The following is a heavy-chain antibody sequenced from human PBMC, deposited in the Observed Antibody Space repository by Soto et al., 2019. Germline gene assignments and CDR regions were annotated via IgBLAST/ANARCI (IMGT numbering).Heavy chain of an antibody. V-gene: IGHV1-3*01. CDR2: INAGNGNT. CDR1: GYTFTSYA. CDR3: AREPNESYYFDY. J-gene: IGHJ4*02. Sequence: ASVKVSCKASGYTFTSYAMHWVRQAPGQRLEWMGWINAGNGNTKYSQKFQGRVTITRDTSASTAYMELSSLRSEDTAVYYCAREPNESYYFDYWGQGTLVTVSS. D-gene: IGHD5-18*01.